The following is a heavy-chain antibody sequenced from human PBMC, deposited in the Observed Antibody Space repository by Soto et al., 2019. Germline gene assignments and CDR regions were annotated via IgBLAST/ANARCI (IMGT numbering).Heavy chain of an antibody. D-gene: IGHD1-26*01. CDR1: EFTFSSYA. J-gene: IGHJ4*02. CDR2: ISPNVGAT. V-gene: IGHV3-23*01. Sequence: GGSLRLSCAASEFTFSSYAMTWVRLAPGKGLEWVSSISPNVGATYYADAVKGRFTISRDNSKNTLYLQMTSLRADDTALYYCAKSGSHSYFDYWGQGTLVTVSS. CDR3: AKSGSHSYFDY.